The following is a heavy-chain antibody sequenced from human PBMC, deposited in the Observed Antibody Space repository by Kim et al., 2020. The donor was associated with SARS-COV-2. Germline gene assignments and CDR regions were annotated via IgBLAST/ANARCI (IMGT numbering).Heavy chain of an antibody. CDR3: ATDDHSSGSYRRFNS. D-gene: IGHD3-22*01. CDR2: ISLDGSNT. V-gene: IGHV3-30*04. Sequence: GGSLRLSCAASGFTFSGDLIHWVRQAPGKGLEWVALISLDGSNTFYSDSVKGRFSVSRDTSKNTLYLQMNSLRPDDTAVYYCATDDHSSGSYRRFNSWG. J-gene: IGHJ5*01. CDR1: GFTFSGDL.